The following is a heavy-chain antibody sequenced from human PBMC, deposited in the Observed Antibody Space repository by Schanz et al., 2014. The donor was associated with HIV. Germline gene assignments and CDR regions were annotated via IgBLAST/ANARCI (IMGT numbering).Heavy chain of an antibody. CDR2: TSSDGTT. V-gene: IGHV3-53*02. D-gene: IGHD3-22*01. CDR1: GFTVSSIY. CDR3: RAWLLGDRMDV. Sequence: EVQLVETGGRLIQPGGSLRLSCAASGFTVSSIYMSWVRQAPGRGLEWVSFTSSDGTTYYADSVKGRFTISRDISRNTIYLQMNGLRGEDTAVYYCRAWLLGDRMDVWGQGTTVAVSS. J-gene: IGHJ6*02.